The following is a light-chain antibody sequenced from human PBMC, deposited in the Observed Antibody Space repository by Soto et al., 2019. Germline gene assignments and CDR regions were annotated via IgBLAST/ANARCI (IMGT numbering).Light chain of an antibody. CDR3: QQSLNTPRT. V-gene: IGKV1-39*01. CDR1: QSINSY. J-gene: IGKJ1*01. CDR2: AAS. Sequence: DIQMTQSPSSLSASIGDRVTMTCRASQSINSYLNWYQQKPGKAPKLLIFAASSLQSGVPSRFSGSGSGTDFTLTISSLQPEDFGTYYCQQSLNTPRTFGQGTKVDI.